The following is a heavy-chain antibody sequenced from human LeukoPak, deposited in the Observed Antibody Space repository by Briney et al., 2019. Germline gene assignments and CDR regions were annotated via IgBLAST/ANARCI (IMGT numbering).Heavy chain of an antibody. D-gene: IGHD3-3*01. J-gene: IGHJ6*03. CDR1: GGTFSSYA. V-gene: IGHV1-69*13. CDR3: ARDRAVLRFLEGYMDV. CDR2: IIPIFGTA. Sequence: SVKVSCKASGGTFSSYAICWLRPAPGQGLEWMGGIIPIFGTANYAQKFQGRVTITADESTSTAYMELSGLRSENTAVYYCARDRAVLRFLEGYMDVWGKGTTVTVSS.